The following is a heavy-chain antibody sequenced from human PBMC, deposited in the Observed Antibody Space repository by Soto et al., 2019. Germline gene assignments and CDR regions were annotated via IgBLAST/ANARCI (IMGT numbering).Heavy chain of an antibody. CDR2: VSYDANIK. V-gene: IGHV3-30*03. Sequence: GGSLRLSWAGSGFPFKSYSMHWLRHLPGRGLEWVALVSYDANIKHYADSVKGRFTISRDNSTNTVFLQMSSLRAEHTAVYYGPSLFGFKYGYCSSGSFLPLDYGRQGTLVEASS. D-gene: IGHD2-15*01. CDR1: GFPFKSYS. CDR3: PSLFGFKYGYCSSGSFLPLDY. J-gene: IGHJ4*02.